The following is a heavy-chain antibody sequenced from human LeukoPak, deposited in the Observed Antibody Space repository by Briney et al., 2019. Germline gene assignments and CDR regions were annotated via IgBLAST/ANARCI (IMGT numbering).Heavy chain of an antibody. D-gene: IGHD5-12*01. CDR3: ARAGSGYDSFDI. Sequence: ASVKVSCKASGYTFTGYYMHWVRQAPGQGLEWMGWINPNSGGTNYAQKFQGRVTMTRDTSISTSYMELSRLRFDDTAVYYCARAGSGYDSFDIWGQGTMVTVSP. CDR2: INPNSGGT. V-gene: IGHV1-2*02. CDR1: GYTFTGYY. J-gene: IGHJ3*02.